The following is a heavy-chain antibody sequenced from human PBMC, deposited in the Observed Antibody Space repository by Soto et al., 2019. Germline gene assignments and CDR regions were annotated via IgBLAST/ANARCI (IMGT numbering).Heavy chain of an antibody. J-gene: IGHJ4*02. CDR1: GGSFSGYF. Sequence: QVQLQQWGAGLLKPSETLSLTCAVYGGSFSGYFWSWIRQPPGKGLEWIGEINHSGSTDYNPSLKSLVTXSVDTSKNQFSLSLSSVTAADTALYYCARGPNFDYWGQGALVTVSS. CDR2: INHSGST. V-gene: IGHV4-34*01. CDR3: ARGPNFDY.